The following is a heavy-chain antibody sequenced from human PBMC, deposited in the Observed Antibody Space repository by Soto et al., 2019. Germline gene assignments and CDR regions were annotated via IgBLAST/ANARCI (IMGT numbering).Heavy chain of an antibody. CDR1: GFSLSNAGLG. D-gene: IGHD6-13*01. V-gene: IGHV2-26*04. CDR2: IFSNDEK. Sequence: QVTVKESGPVLVKPTETLTLTCTVSGFSLSNAGLGVSWIRQPPGKALEWLAHIFSNDEKSYSTSLKSRLTISKDASKGQVGRIMTSMDPVDTATYYCASTYSTSWYWFDPWGQGTLVTVSS. CDR3: ASTYSTSWYWFDP. J-gene: IGHJ5*02.